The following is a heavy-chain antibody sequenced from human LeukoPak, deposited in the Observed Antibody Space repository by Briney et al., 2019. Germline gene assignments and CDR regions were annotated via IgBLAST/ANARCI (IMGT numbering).Heavy chain of an antibody. J-gene: IGHJ6*03. CDR3: ARAPLLSSTTVTTKNEYYYYYYMDA. Sequence: SETLSLACSVSDDSITMYYWTWIRQPPGKGLEWIGYIYYSGSTNYNPSLKSRVTISVDTSKNQFSLKLSSVTAEDTAVYYCARAPLLSSTTVTTKNEYYYYYYMDAWGKGTTVTVSS. CDR2: IYYSGST. V-gene: IGHV4-59*01. CDR1: DDSITMYY. D-gene: IGHD4-11*01.